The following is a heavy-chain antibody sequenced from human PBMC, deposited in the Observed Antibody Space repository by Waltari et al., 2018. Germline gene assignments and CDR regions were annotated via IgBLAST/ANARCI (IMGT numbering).Heavy chain of an antibody. CDR3: ARDDGYYDILTGLKGYYGMDV. CDR1: GGTFSSYA. V-gene: IGHV1-69*15. D-gene: IGHD3-9*01. J-gene: IGHJ6*02. CDR2: IIPIFGTA. Sequence: QVQLVQSGAEVKKPGSSVKVSCKASGGTFSSYANSWVRPAPGQGLEWMGRIIPIFGTANYAQKFQGRVTITADESTSTAYMELSSLRSEDTAVYYCARDDGYYDILTGLKGYYGMDVWGQGTTVTVSS.